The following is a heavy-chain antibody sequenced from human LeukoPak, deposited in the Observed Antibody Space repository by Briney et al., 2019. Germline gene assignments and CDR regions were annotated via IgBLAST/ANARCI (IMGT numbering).Heavy chain of an antibody. CDR1: GGSISSGGYS. D-gene: IGHD1-1*01. J-gene: IGHJ4*02. Sequence: SETLSLTCAVSGGSISSGGYSWSWIRQPPGKGLEWIGYIYHSGSTYYNPPLKSRVTISVDRSKNQFSLKLSSVTAADTAVYYCARGTHHRRNYFDYWGQGTLVTVSS. V-gene: IGHV4-30-2*01. CDR3: ARGTHHRRNYFDY. CDR2: IYHSGST.